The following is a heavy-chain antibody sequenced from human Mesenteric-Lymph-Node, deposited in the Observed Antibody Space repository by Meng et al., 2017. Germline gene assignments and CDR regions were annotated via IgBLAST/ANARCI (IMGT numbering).Heavy chain of an antibody. CDR3: ARASYGSGSPLGESWFDP. D-gene: IGHD3-10*01. CDR2: IHDSGST. Sequence: QVRRQESGPGLVKPSQTLSLTCTVSGGSISSGGYYWSWIRQHPGKCLEWIGYIHDSGSTYYNPSLKSRVTISADTSKNQFSLKLSSVTAADTAVYYCARASYGSGSPLGESWFDPWGQGTLVTVSS. V-gene: IGHV4-31*03. CDR1: GGSISSGGYY. J-gene: IGHJ5*02.